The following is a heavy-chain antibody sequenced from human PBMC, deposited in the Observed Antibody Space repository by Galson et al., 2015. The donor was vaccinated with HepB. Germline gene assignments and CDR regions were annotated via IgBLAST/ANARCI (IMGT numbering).Heavy chain of an antibody. CDR3: AIQVRVAGTTDY. D-gene: IGHD6-19*01. CDR2: ISAYNGNT. J-gene: IGHJ4*02. CDR1: GYTFTSYG. Sequence: SVKVSCKASGYTFTSYGISWVRQAPGQGLEWMGWISAYNGNTNYAQKLQGRVTMTTDTSTSTAYMELSSLRSEDTAVYYCAIQVRVAGTTDYWGQGTLVTVSS. V-gene: IGHV1-18*01.